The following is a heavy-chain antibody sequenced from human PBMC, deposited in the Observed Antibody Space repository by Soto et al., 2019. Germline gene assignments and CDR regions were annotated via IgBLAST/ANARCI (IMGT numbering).Heavy chain of an antibody. Sequence: ASVKVSCKASGYTFTSYGISWVRQAPGQGLEWMGWISAYNGNTNYAQKLQGRVTMTTDTSTSTAYMELRSLRSDDTAVYYCASSDYYYDFWSGYYSGPRVWGKGTTVTVSS. D-gene: IGHD3-3*01. CDR3: ASSDYYYDFWSGYYSGPRV. CDR2: ISAYNGNT. J-gene: IGHJ6*04. V-gene: IGHV1-18*01. CDR1: GYTFTSYG.